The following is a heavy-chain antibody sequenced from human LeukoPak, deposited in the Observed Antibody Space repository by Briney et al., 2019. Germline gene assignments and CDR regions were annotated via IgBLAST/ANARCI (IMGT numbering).Heavy chain of an antibody. J-gene: IGHJ4*02. CDR3: ARILGLTLDY. Sequence: GGSLRLSCAASGFTFSSYSMNWVRQAPGKGLEWVSSISSSSSFIYYTDSVKGRFTISRDNAKNSLYLQMNSLRDEDTAVYYCARILGLTLDYWGQGALVTVSS. D-gene: IGHD1-14*01. CDR1: GFTFSSYS. CDR2: ISSSSSFI. V-gene: IGHV3-21*01.